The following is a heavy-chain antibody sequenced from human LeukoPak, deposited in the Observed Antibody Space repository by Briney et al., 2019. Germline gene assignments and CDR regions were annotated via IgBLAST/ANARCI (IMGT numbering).Heavy chain of an antibody. Sequence: PGGSLRLSCAASGFTFSSCAIHWVRQAPGKGLEWVAVISYDGSNKYYADSVKGRFTISRDNSKNTLYLQMNSLRTEDTAVYYCARDLALLDYWGQGTLVTVSS. CDR3: ARDLALLDY. V-gene: IGHV3-30-3*01. CDR2: ISYDGSNK. J-gene: IGHJ4*02. CDR1: GFTFSSCA.